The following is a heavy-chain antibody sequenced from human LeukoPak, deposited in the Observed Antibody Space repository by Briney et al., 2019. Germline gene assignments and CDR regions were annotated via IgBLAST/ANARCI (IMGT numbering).Heavy chain of an antibody. D-gene: IGHD4-23*01. V-gene: IGHV4-39*01. Sequence: SETLSPTCTVSGGSISSSSYYWGWIRQPPGKGLEWIGSIYYSGSTYYNPSLKSRVTISVDTSKNQFSLKLSSVTAADTAVYYCARQGYGGNFDYWGQGTLVTVSS. CDR2: IYYSGST. CDR1: GGSISSSSYY. J-gene: IGHJ4*02. CDR3: ARQGYGGNFDY.